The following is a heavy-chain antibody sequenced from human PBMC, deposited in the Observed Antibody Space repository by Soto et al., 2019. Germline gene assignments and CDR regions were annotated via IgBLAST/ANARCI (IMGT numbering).Heavy chain of an antibody. J-gene: IGHJ5*02. V-gene: IGHV1-3*01. Sequence: GASLKVSCKASGYIFTSYGMHWVRQAPGQRLEWMGWINVGNGNTKYSQKFQGRVTITRDTSASTAYMELSSLRSEDTAVYYCARDMGTIDWFDPWGQGTLVTVSS. D-gene: IGHD5-18*01. CDR2: INVGNGNT. CDR1: GYIFTSYG. CDR3: ARDMGTIDWFDP.